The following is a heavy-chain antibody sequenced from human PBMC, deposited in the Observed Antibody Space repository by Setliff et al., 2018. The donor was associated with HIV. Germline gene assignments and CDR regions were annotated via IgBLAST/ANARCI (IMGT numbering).Heavy chain of an antibody. J-gene: IGHJ4*02. CDR3: TRPYYASGSYDY. Sequence: GGSLRLSCVVSGFTVSTKYMSWVRQAPGKGLEWVSILYPSGITNYADSVKGRFTISRDNYKNTVFLQMNSLRVDDSALYFCTRPYYASGSYDYWGQGTLVTVSS. CDR2: LYPSGIT. V-gene: IGHV3-66*02. D-gene: IGHD3-10*01. CDR1: GFTVSTKY.